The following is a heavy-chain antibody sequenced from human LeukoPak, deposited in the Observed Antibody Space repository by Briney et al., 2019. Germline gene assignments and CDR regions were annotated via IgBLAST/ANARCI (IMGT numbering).Heavy chain of an antibody. D-gene: IGHD3-22*01. V-gene: IGHV7-4-1*02. CDR2: INTNTGNP. J-gene: IGHJ4*02. CDR3: ARGNYDSSGYQTR. Sequence: GASVEVSCKASGYTFSTYTMHWVRQAPGQGLEWMGWINTNTGNPTYAQGFTGRFVFSLDTSVSTAYLQISSLKAEDTAVYYCARGNYDSSGYQTRWGQGTLVTVSS. CDR1: GYTFSTYT.